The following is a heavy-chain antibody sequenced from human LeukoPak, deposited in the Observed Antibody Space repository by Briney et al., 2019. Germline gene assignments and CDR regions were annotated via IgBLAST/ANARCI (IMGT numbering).Heavy chain of an antibody. CDR1: LFSFDDYA. D-gene: IGHD1-20*01. V-gene: IGHV3-43*02. CDR3: AKDIVPRDNWADGFDI. CDR2: GAGGGGST. Sequence: PGGALRLSRVASLFSFDDYARHWVRQAPRAGREWVSLGAGGGGSTYYAECVKGRFTLCRRNSKNSQYLQKNSLRTVDTALYYCAKDIVPRDNWADGFDIWGQGTMVTVSS. J-gene: IGHJ3*02.